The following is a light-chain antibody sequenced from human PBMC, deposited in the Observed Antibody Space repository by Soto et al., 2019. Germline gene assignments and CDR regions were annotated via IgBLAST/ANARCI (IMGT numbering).Light chain of an antibody. Sequence: QLVLTQPPSVSGAPGQRVTISCTGTSSYIGAGYDVHWYQQLPGTAPKLLIYGNSNRPSGVPDRFSGSKSGTSVSLAITGLQAEDEADYYCQSYDSSLSGSVFGGGTQLTVL. CDR2: GNS. V-gene: IGLV1-40*01. CDR1: SSYIGAGYD. J-gene: IGLJ3*02. CDR3: QSYDSSLSGSV.